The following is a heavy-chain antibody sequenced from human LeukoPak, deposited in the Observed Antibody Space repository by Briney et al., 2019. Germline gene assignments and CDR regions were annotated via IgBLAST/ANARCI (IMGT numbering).Heavy chain of an antibody. Sequence: GGSLRLSCAASGFTFSNYGMSWVRQAPGKGLEWVSVISGSGVSTYYADSVKGRFTISRDNSKNTLYLQMNCLRAEDTAVYYCAKDMYYYDSSGYYLSPFDYWGQGTLVTVSS. D-gene: IGHD3-22*01. CDR1: GFTFSNYG. CDR2: ISGSGVST. J-gene: IGHJ4*02. V-gene: IGHV3-23*01. CDR3: AKDMYYYDSSGYYLSPFDY.